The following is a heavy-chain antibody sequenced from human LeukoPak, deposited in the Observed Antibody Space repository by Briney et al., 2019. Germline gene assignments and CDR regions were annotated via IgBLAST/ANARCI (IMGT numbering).Heavy chain of an antibody. CDR1: GFTFSRYW. Sequence: GSLRLSCVVSGFTFSRYWMSWVRQSPGKGLEWLGTIYYDGSTFYSPSFKSRVTISINASKKQLSLNLASVTAADTAVYYCARRGDAWEILYSFDVWGQGTAVIVSS. D-gene: IGHD2-15*01. J-gene: IGHJ3*01. V-gene: IGHV4-59*04. CDR2: IYYDGST. CDR3: ARRGDAWEILYSFDV.